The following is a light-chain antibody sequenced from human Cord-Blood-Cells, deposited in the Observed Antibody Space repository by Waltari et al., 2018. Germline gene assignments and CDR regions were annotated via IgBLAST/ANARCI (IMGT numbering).Light chain of an antibody. CDR1: QSISSY. CDR3: QQSYSTPRA. CDR2: AAS. Sequence: DIQMTQSPSCLSATVGDRVTITCRASQSISSYLNWYQQKPRKAPKLLIYAASSLQSGVPSRFSGSGSGTDFNLTISSLQPEDFATYYCQQSYSTPRAFGQGTKVEIK. J-gene: IGKJ1*01. V-gene: IGKV1-39*01.